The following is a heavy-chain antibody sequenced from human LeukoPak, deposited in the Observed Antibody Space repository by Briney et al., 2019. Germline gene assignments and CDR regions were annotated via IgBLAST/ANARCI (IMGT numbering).Heavy chain of an antibody. CDR3: ATGSGMSYYYDSSGYSFDY. D-gene: IGHD3-22*01. CDR1: GGTFSSYA. V-gene: IGHV1-69*05. CDR2: IIPIFGTA. J-gene: IGHJ4*02. Sequence: SVKVSCKASGGTFSSYAISWVRQAPRQGLEWMGGIIPIFGTANYAQKFQGRVTITTDESTSTAYMELSSLRSEDTAVYYCATGSGMSYYYDSSGYSFDYWGQGTLVTVSS.